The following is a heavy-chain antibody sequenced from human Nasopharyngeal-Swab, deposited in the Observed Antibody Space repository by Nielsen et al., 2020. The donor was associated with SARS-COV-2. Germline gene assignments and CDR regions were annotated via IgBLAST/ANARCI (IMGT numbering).Heavy chain of an antibody. CDR2: IYYSGNT. Sequence: SETLSLTCTVSGGSISSNNYYWGWIRQPPGKGLEWTGNIYYSGNTYYNPSLKSRVTISADTSKNQFSLKLSSVTAADTAVYYCARHIESVAVGRAFDIWGQGTMVTVSS. J-gene: IGHJ3*02. CDR3: ARHIESVAVGRAFDI. CDR1: GGSISSNNYY. V-gene: IGHV4-39*01. D-gene: IGHD6-19*01.